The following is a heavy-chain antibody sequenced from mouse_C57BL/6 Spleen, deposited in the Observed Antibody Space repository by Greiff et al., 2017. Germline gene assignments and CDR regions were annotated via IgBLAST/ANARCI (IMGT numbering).Heavy chain of an antibody. CDR3: ARYDGSLPWFAY. V-gene: IGHV1-55*01. Sequence: QVQLQQPGAELVKPGASVKMSCKASGYTFTSYWITWVKQRPGQGLEWIGDIYPGSGSTNYNEKFKSKATLTVDTSSSTAYMQLSSLTSEDSAVYYCARYDGSLPWFAYWGQGTLVTVSA. J-gene: IGHJ3*01. CDR2: IYPGSGST. CDR1: GYTFTSYW. D-gene: IGHD1-1*01.